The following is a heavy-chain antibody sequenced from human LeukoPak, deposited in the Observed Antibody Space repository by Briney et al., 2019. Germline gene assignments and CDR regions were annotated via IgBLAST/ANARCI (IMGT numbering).Heavy chain of an antibody. CDR2: IYHSGSA. CDR1: GYSISSGYY. D-gene: IGHD1-26*01. V-gene: IGHV4-38-2*02. CDR3: ARGQGAADY. Sequence: SETLSLTCTVSGYSISSGYYWGWIRQPPGKGLEWIGSIYHSGSAYYNPSLKSRVTISVDTSKNQFSLKLSSVTAADTAVYYCARGQGAADYWGQGILVIVSS. J-gene: IGHJ4*02.